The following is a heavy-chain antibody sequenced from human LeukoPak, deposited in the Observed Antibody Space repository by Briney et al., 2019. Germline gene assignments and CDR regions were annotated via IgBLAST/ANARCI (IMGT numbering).Heavy chain of an antibody. CDR3: AREPYYYGSGSYYNPAGFDY. J-gene: IGHJ4*02. CDR1: GFTFSNYS. Sequence: GGSLRLSCAASGFTFSNYSMNWVRQAPGKGLEWVSYISSRSRTIYYADSLKGRFTISRDNAKNSLYLQMNSLRAEDTAVYYCAREPYYYGSGSYYNPAGFDYWGQGTPVTVSS. D-gene: IGHD3-10*01. V-gene: IGHV3-48*01. CDR2: ISSRSRTI.